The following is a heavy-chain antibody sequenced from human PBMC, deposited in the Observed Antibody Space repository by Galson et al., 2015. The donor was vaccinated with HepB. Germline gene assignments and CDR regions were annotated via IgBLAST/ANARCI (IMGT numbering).Heavy chain of an antibody. D-gene: IGHD2-15*01. Sequence: SVKVSCKASGYTFTGYCLHWVLQAPGQGPEWMGWSDINSGATNYAQRFQGRVTMTRDTSISTAYMELPKLTLDDTAVYLCARVESVVVSPHWYFDLWGRCTLGTVSS. J-gene: IGHJ2*01. CDR2: SDINSGAT. V-gene: IGHV1-2*02. CDR3: ARVESVVVSPHWYFDL. CDR1: GYTFTGYC.